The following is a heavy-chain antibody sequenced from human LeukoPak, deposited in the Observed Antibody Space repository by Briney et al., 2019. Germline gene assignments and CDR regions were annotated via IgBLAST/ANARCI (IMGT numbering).Heavy chain of an antibody. CDR1: GGSISSYY. V-gene: IGHV4-4*07. Sequence: PSETLSLTCTVSGGSISSYYWSWVRQPAGKGLEWIGRICTTGSTNYNPSLKSRVTMSIDTSKTQFSLKLNSVTSADTAVYYCARAIYGASLNMDVWGKGTTVIVSS. J-gene: IGHJ6*03. CDR3: ARAIYGASLNMDV. CDR2: ICTTGST. D-gene: IGHD4/OR15-4a*01.